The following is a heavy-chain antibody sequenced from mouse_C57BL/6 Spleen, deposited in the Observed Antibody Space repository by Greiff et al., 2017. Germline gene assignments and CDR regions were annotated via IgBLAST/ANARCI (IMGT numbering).Heavy chain of an antibody. CDR3: AREGELGIGYWYFDV. Sequence: QVQLQQSGAELVRPGASVKLSCKASGYTFTDYYINWVKQRPGQGLEWIARIYPGSGNTYYNEKFKGKATLTAEKSSSTAYMQLSSLTSEDSAVYFCAREGELGIGYWYFDVWGTGTTVTVSS. V-gene: IGHV1-76*01. J-gene: IGHJ1*03. D-gene: IGHD3-3*01. CDR1: GYTFTDYY. CDR2: IYPGSGNT.